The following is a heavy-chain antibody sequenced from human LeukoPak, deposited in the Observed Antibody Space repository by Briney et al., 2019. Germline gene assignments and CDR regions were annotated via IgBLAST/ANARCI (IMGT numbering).Heavy chain of an antibody. J-gene: IGHJ3*02. V-gene: IGHV4-39*07. CDR3: ASPEFGSVGARDAFDI. CDR2: IYYSGST. D-gene: IGHD1-26*01. CDR1: GGSISSSSYY. Sequence: PSETLSLTCTVSGGSISSSSYYWGWIRQPPGKGLEWIGSIYYSGSTYYNPSLKSRVTISVDTSKNQFSLKLSSVTAADTAVYYCASPEFGSVGARDAFDIWGQGTMVTVSS.